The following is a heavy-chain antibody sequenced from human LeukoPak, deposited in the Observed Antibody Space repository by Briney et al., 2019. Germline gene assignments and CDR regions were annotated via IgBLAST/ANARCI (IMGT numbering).Heavy chain of an antibody. CDR1: GYTFTSYG. J-gene: IGHJ3*02. D-gene: IGHD3-22*01. CDR3: ARANPDNYYDSSGYYFWAAFDI. V-gene: IGHV1-8*02. CDR2: MNPNSGNT. Sequence: ASVKVSCKASGYTFTSYGISWVRQATGQGLEWMGWMNPNSGNTGYAQKFQGRVTMTRNTSISTAYMELSSLRSEDTAVYYCARANPDNYYDSSGYYFWAAFDIWGQGTMVTVSS.